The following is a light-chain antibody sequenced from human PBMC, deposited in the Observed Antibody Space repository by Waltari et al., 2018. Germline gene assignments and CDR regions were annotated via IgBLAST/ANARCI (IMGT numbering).Light chain of an antibody. CDR3: QQYGGT. CDR2: GAS. V-gene: IGKV3-20*01. Sequence: EIVLTQSPGTLSLSPGERATLSCRASQSVSSSYLAWYQQKPGQAPRLLTYGASSRATGIPDRFSGSGSGTDFTLTISRLEPEDCAVYYCQQYGGTFGQGTKLEIK. J-gene: IGKJ2*01. CDR1: QSVSSSY.